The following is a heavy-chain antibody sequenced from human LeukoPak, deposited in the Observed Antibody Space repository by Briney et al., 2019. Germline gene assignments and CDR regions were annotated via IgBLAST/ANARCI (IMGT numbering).Heavy chain of an antibody. CDR3: ARGPRDYGDYRVDP. CDR2: IYYSGST. Sequence: PSETLSLTCTVSGGSISSYYWSWIRQPPGKGLEWIGYIYYSGSTYYNPSLKGRVTISVDTSKNQFSLKLSSVTAADTAVYYCARGPRDYGDYRVDPWGQGTLVTVSS. V-gene: IGHV4-59*12. D-gene: IGHD4-17*01. CDR1: GGSISSYY. J-gene: IGHJ5*02.